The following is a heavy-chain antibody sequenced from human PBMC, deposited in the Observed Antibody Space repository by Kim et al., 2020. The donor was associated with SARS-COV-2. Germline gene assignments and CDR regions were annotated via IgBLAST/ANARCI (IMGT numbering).Heavy chain of an antibody. V-gene: IGHV1-69*13. D-gene: IGHD3-10*01. J-gene: IGHJ4*02. CDR2: IIPIFGTA. CDR3: ARRFYYGSGSWRGYVN. Sequence: SVKVSCKASGGTFSSYAISWVRQAPGQGLEWMGGIIPIFGTANYAQKFQGRVTITADESTSTAYMELSSLRSEDTAVYYCARRFYYGSGSWRGYVNWGQGTLVTVSS. CDR1: GGTFSSYA.